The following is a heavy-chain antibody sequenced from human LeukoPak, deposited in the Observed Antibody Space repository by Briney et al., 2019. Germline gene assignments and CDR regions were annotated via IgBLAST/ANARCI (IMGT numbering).Heavy chain of an antibody. J-gene: IGHJ4*02. D-gene: IGHD4-23*01. CDR2: INHSGST. CDR3: ARGAEAYGGNSCVDY. Sequence: SETLSLTCAVYGGSFSGYYWSWIRQPPGKGLEWIGEINHSGSTNYNPSLKSRVTISVDTSKNQLSLKLSSVTAADTAVYYCARGAEAYGGNSCVDYWGQGTLVTVSS. V-gene: IGHV4-34*01. CDR1: GGSFSGYY.